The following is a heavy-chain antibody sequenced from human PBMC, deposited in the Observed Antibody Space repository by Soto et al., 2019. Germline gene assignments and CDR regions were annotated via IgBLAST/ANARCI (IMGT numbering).Heavy chain of an antibody. V-gene: IGHV3-7*04. J-gene: IGHJ6*02. CDR1: GFPFSGYW. CDR3: ARDGYHYVMDL. CDR2: TNQDGSGK. Sequence: DAQLVESGGGLVQPGGSLRLSCAASGFPFSGYWMSWVRHTPGKGLEWVANTNQDGSGKYYMDSVKGRFTISRDNTENSLYLQMNSLGDDDTGVYYCARDGYHYVMDLWGQGTTVTVSS.